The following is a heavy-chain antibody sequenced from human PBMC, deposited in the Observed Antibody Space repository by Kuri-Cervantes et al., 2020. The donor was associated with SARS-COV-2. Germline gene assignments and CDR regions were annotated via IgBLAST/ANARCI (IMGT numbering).Heavy chain of an antibody. J-gene: IGHJ3*02. CDR1: GFTFSSYS. CDR2: ISSSSYI. Sequence: GGSLRLSCAASGFTFSSYSMNWVRQAPGKGLEWVSSISSSSYIYYADSVEGRFTISRDNAKNSLYLQMNSLRAEDTAVYYCERDLTDIVVVPAAPAGDAFDIWGQGTMVTVSS. CDR3: ERDLTDIVVVPAAPAGDAFDI. D-gene: IGHD2-2*01. V-gene: IGHV3-21*01.